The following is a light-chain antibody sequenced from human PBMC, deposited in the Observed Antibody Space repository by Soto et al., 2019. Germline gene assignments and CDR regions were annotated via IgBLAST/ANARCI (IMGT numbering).Light chain of an antibody. Sequence: QSALTQPASVSGSPGQSIAISCTGTNSDVGGYNYVSWYQHHPGKAPKLMIYEVSNRPSGVSNRFSGSKSGNTASLTTSGLQAEDEADYYCSSYTTSTTWVFGGGTQLTVL. CDR3: SSYTTSTTWV. CDR1: NSDVGGYNY. CDR2: EVS. J-gene: IGLJ3*02. V-gene: IGLV2-14*01.